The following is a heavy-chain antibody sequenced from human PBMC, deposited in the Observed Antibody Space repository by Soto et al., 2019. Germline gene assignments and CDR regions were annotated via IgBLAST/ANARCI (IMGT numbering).Heavy chain of an antibody. J-gene: IGHJ4*02. V-gene: IGHV3-30*18. Sequence: PGGSLRLSCAASGFTFSSYGMHWVRQAPGKGLKWVAVISYDGSNKYYADSVKGRFTISRDNSKNTLYLQMNSLRAEDTAVYYCAKDYNSSRELFDYWGQGSLV. CDR1: GFTFSSYG. D-gene: IGHD6-13*01. CDR3: AKDYNSSRELFDY. CDR2: ISYDGSNK.